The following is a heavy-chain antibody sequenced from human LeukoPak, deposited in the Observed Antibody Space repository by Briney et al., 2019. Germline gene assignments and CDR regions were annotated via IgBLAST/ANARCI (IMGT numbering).Heavy chain of an antibody. CDR2: IKSKTDGGTT. CDR1: GFTFSNAW. J-gene: IGHJ4*02. CDR3: TRLSRYGNRWYYVDY. D-gene: IGHD6-13*01. Sequence: GGSLRLSCAASGFTFSNAWMSWVRQAPGKGLEWVGRIKSKTDGGTTDYAAPVKGRFTISRGDSKNTLYLQMNSLKTEDTAVYYCTRLSRYGNRWYYVDYWGQGTLVTVSS. V-gene: IGHV3-15*01.